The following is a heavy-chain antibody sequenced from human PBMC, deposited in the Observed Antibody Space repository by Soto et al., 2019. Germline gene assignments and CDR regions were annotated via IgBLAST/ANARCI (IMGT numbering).Heavy chain of an antibody. V-gene: IGHV4-39*01. CDR2: IYYSGST. CDR3: ARHPRPHRFDP. Sequence: TPSLTCTVSGGSISISSYYWGWILQPPGKGLEWIGRIYYSGSTYYNPSLKSRVTISVDTSKNQFSLKLSSVTAADTAVYYCARHPRPHRFDPWGQGTLVTVSS. CDR1: GGSISISSYY. J-gene: IGHJ5*02.